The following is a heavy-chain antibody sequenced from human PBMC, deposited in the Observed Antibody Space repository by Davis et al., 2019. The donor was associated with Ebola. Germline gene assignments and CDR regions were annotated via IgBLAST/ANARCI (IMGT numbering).Heavy chain of an antibody. CDR1: GFTFSSYW. CDR2: IKQDGSEK. J-gene: IGHJ4*02. D-gene: IGHD2-2*01. Sequence: PGGSLRLSCAASGFTFSSYWMSWVRQAPGKGLEWVANIKQDGSEKYYVDSVKGRFTISRDNAKNSVYLQMNSLRDEDTAVYYCARDTSPSDFDYWGQGTLVTVSS. CDR3: ARDTSPSDFDY. V-gene: IGHV3-7*01.